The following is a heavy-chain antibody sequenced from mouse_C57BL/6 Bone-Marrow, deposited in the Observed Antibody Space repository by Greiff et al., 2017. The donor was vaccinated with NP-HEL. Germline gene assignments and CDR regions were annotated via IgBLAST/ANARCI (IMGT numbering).Heavy chain of an antibody. D-gene: IGHD2-4*01. CDR3: ARWAYDYGFAY. CDR1: GFTFTDYY. V-gene: IGHV7-3*01. Sequence: EVKLVESGGGLVQPGGSLSLSCAASGFTFTDYYMSWVRQPPGKALEWLGFIRNKANGYTTEYSASVKGRFTISRDNSQIILYLQMNALRAEDSATYYCARWAYDYGFAYWGQGTLVTVSA. J-gene: IGHJ3*01. CDR2: IRNKANGYTT.